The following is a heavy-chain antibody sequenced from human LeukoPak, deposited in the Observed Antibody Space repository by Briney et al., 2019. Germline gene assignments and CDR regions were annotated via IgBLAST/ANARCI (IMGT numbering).Heavy chain of an antibody. CDR1: GGSFSGYY. D-gene: IGHD5-12*01. Sequence: PSETLSLTCAVYGGSFSGYYWSWLRQPPGKGLEWIGEINHSGSTNYNPSLKSRVTISVDTSKNQFSLKLSSVTAADTAVYYCARGGGFEVATRDFDYWGQGTLVTVSS. CDR3: ARGGGFEVATRDFDY. V-gene: IGHV4-34*01. J-gene: IGHJ4*02. CDR2: INHSGST.